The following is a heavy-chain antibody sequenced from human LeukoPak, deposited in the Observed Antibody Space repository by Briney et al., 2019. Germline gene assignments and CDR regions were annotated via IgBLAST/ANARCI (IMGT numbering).Heavy chain of an antibody. V-gene: IGHV3-30*18. CDR3: AKDQFRIPNYYDSSGYP. CDR2: ISYDGSNK. CDR1: GFTFSNYW. Sequence: GGSLRLSCAASGFTFSNYWMSWVRQAPGKGLEWVAVISYDGSNKYYADSVKGRFTISRDNSKNTLYLQMNSLRAEDTAVYYCAKDQFRIPNYYDSSGYPWGQGTLVTVSS. D-gene: IGHD3-22*01. J-gene: IGHJ5*02.